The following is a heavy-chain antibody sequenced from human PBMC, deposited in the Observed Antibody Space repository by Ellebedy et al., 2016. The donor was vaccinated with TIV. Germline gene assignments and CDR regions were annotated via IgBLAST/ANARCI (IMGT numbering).Heavy chain of an antibody. CDR1: GFTFSSYA. CDR2: VNGGGLVI. V-gene: IGHV3-23*01. Sequence: PGGSLRLSCTASGFTFSSYAMSWVRQAPGKGLEWVAGVNGGGLVIAYADSVKGRFTISRDNSKNTLDLQMNSLRVDDTAVYYCVTWGQSYGRWGQGSLVTISS. J-gene: IGHJ4*02. D-gene: IGHD3-16*01. CDR3: VTWGQSYGR.